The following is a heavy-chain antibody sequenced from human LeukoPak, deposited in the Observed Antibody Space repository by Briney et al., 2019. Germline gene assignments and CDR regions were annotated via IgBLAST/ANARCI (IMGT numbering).Heavy chain of an antibody. CDR2: ISSSGSTI. V-gene: IGHV3-48*03. D-gene: IGHD1-26*01. CDR1: GFTFSSYE. CDR3: ARAPGATYDFDC. Sequence: GGSLRLSCAASGFTFSSYEMNWVRQAPGKGLEWVSYISSSGSTIYYADSVKGRFTISRDNAKNSLYLQMNSLRAEDTAVYYCARAPGATYDFDCWGQGSLVTVSS. J-gene: IGHJ4*02.